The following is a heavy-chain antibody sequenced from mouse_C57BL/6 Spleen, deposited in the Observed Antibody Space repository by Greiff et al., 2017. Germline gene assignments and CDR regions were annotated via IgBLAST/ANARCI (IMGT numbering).Heavy chain of an antibody. Sequence: QVQLQQPGAELVKPGASVKLSCKASGYTFTSYWMHWVKQRPGQGLEWIGMIHPNSGSTNYNEKFKSKATLTVDKSSSTAYMQLSSLTSEDSAVYYCASNDYNNYAYAMDYWGQGTSVTCSS. D-gene: IGHD2-5*01. CDR3: ASNDYNNYAYAMDY. J-gene: IGHJ4*01. CDR2: IHPNSGST. V-gene: IGHV1-64*01. CDR1: GYTFTSYW.